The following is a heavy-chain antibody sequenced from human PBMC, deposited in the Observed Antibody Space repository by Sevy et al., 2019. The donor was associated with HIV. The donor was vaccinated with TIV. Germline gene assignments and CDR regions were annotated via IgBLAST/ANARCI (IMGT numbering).Heavy chain of an antibody. CDR2: MNPNSGGT. V-gene: IGHV1-2*02. CDR1: GYTFTGYY. J-gene: IGHJ4*02. CDR3: ASGYSYGPYYFDY. D-gene: IGHD5-18*01. Sequence: ASVKVSCKASGYTFTGYYMHWVRQAPGQGLEWMGWMNPNSGGTNYAQKFQGRVTMTRDTSISTAYMELSRLRSDDTAVYYCASGYSYGPYYFDYWGQGTLVTVSS.